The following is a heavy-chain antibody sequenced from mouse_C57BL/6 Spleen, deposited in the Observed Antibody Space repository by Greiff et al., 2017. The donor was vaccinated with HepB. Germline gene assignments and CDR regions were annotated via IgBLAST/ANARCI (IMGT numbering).Heavy chain of an antibody. CDR2: IHPNSGST. Sequence: QVQLQQPGAELVKPGASVKLSCKASGYTFTSYWMHWVKQRPGQGLEWIGMIHPNSGSTNYNEKFKSKATLTVDKSSSTAYMQLSSLTSEDSAVYYWARRGYGNYAMDYWGQGTSVTVSS. CDR3: ARRGYGNYAMDY. CDR1: GYTFTSYW. V-gene: IGHV1-64*01. J-gene: IGHJ4*01. D-gene: IGHD2-1*01.